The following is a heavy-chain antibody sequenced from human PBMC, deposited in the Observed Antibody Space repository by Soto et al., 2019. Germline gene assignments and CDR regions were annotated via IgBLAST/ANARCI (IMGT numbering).Heavy chain of an antibody. Sequence: PGGSLRLSCAASGFTFSSHSMNWVRQAPGKGLEWVSYISSSSSTIYYADSVKGRFTISRDNAKNSLYLQMNSLRDEDTAVYYCARDPGIYDSSGYSPSDAFDIWGQGTMVTVSS. CDR2: ISSSSSTI. V-gene: IGHV3-48*02. J-gene: IGHJ3*02. D-gene: IGHD3-22*01. CDR3: ARDPGIYDSSGYSPSDAFDI. CDR1: GFTFSSHS.